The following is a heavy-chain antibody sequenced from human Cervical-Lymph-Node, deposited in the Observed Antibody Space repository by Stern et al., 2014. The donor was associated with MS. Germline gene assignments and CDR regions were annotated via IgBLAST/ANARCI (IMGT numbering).Heavy chain of an antibody. Sequence: VQLVQSGTEVKKSGSSMKVSCKASGGTFSSDAIGWVRQAPGQGLEWMGGIIPIFETANYAQKFQGRVTITAEQSTKTAYLELSSLTSGDTAMYFCASGTRSSWYFDFWGQGTLVTVST. D-gene: IGHD6-13*01. CDR3: ASGTRSSWYFDF. CDR2: IIPIFETA. V-gene: IGHV1-69*01. CDR1: GGTFSSDA. J-gene: IGHJ4*02.